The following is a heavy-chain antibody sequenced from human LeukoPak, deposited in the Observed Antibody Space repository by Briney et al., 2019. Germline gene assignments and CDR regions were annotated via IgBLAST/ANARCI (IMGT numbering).Heavy chain of an antibody. D-gene: IGHD3-10*01. CDR2: IYYSGST. J-gene: IGHJ4*02. Sequence: SETLSPTCTVSGGSISSSSYYWGWIRQPPGKGLEWIGSIYYSGSTYYNPSLKSRVTISVDTSKNQFSLKLGSVTAADTAVYYCATTGQHYYGSGSYYSYWGQGTLVTVSS. CDR1: GGSISSSSYY. CDR3: ATTGQHYYGSGSYYSY. V-gene: IGHV4-39*01.